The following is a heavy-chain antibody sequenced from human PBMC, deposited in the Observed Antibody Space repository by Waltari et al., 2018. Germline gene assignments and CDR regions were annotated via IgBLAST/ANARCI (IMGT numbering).Heavy chain of an antibody. Sequence: QVQLVQSGAEVKKPGASVKVSCKASGYTFTGYYMHWVRQAPGQGLEWMGRINPNMGGTNYGQKFQGRVTMTRDTSISTAYMELSRLRSDDTAVYYCARDLRVTTPGEEYWGQGTLVTVSS. J-gene: IGHJ4*02. D-gene: IGHD4-17*01. CDR2: INPNMGGT. CDR1: GYTFTGYY. V-gene: IGHV1-2*06. CDR3: ARDLRVTTPGEEY.